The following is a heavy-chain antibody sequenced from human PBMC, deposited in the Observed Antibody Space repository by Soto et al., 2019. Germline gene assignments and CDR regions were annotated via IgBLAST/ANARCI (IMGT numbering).Heavy chain of an antibody. J-gene: IGHJ6*02. Sequence: PGESLKISCKGSGYSFTNYWIGWVRQMPGKGLEWMGIIYPGDSDTRYSPSFQGQVTISADKSISTAYLQWSSLKASDTAMYYCARHPGSYSSSPYGMAVWGQGTAVTVSS. CDR1: GYSFTNYW. D-gene: IGHD6-13*01. V-gene: IGHV5-51*01. CDR3: ARHPGSYSSSPYGMAV. CDR2: IYPGDSDT.